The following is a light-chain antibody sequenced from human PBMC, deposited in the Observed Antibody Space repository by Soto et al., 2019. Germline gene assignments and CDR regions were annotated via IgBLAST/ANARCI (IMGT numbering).Light chain of an antibody. CDR1: SSDVGCYNY. V-gene: IGLV2-14*03. Sequence: QSALTQPASVSGSPGQSITISCTGTSSDVGCYNYVSWYQQHPGKAPKLMIYDVSNRPSGVSNRFSGSKSGNTASLTISGLQAEDEADYYCNSYTSGTTLVFGTGTKVTVL. J-gene: IGLJ1*01. CDR2: DVS. CDR3: NSYTSGTTLV.